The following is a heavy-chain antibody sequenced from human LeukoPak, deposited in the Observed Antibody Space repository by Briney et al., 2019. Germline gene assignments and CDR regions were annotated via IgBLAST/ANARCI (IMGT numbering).Heavy chain of an antibody. CDR2: IYYSGSTYYNT. D-gene: IGHD1-26*01. CDR3: ARRRLVGAVRFDY. Sequence: SSETLSLTCTVSGGSISSSSYYWGWIRQPPGKGLEWIGNIYYSGSTYYNTYYNPSLKSRVTISVDTSKNQFSLKLSSVTAADTAVYYCARRRLVGAVRFDYWGQGTLVTVSS. V-gene: IGHV4-39*07. J-gene: IGHJ4*02. CDR1: GGSISSSSYY.